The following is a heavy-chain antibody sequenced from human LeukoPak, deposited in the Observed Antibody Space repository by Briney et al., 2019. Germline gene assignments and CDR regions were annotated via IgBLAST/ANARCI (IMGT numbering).Heavy chain of an antibody. D-gene: IGHD1-1*01. V-gene: IGHV5-51*01. CDR1: GYNFPIYW. J-gene: IGHJ4*02. CDR3: VRQPRVHTPDF. CDR2: IYPDNSNT. Sequence: GESLKISCQGSGYNFPIYWIGWVRQMPGQGLEWMGIIYPDNSNTIYGPSFQGQVTISADKSITTAYLQWSSLKASDTATYYCVRQPRVHTPDFWGQGTLVTVSS.